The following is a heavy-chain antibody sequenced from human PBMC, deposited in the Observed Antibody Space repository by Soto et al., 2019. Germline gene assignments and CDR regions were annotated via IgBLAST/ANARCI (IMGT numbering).Heavy chain of an antibody. CDR3: AKARAYYYDSSALGDY. J-gene: IGHJ4*02. V-gene: IGHV3-30*18. D-gene: IGHD3-22*01. CDR2: ISYDGSNK. Sequence: ESGGGVAQPGRSLRLSCAASGFTFSSYGMHWVRQAPGKGLEWVAVISYDGSNKYYADSVKGRFTISRDNSKNTLYLQMNSLRAEDTAVYYCAKARAYYYDSSALGDYWGQGTLVTVSS. CDR1: GFTFSSYG.